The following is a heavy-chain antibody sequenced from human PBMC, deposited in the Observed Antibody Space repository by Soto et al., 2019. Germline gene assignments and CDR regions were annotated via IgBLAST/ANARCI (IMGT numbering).Heavy chain of an antibody. Sequence: QVQLVQSGAEVKEPGASVKVSCKASGYTFTRYGFSWVRQAPGQGLEWMAWTSADNGDTNYAPKLQGRGTLTTDTSTGTAYMELWSPRSDGTAGYYCARDERGTCTGANCYYFDYWGQGTLVTVSS. CDR3: ARDERGTCTGANCYYFDY. J-gene: IGHJ4*02. D-gene: IGHD2-8*02. CDR1: GYTFTRYG. V-gene: IGHV1-18*04. CDR2: TSADNGDT.